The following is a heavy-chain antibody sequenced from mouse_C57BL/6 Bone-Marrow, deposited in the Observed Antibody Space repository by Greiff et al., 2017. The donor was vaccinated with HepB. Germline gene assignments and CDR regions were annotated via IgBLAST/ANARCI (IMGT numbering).Heavy chain of an antibody. V-gene: IGHV5-16*01. D-gene: IGHD1-1*01. CDR3: ARDIVLRSYWYFDV. CDR2: INYDGSST. Sequence: EVQLVESEGGLVQPGSSMKLSCTASGFTFSDYYMAWVRQVPEKGLEWVANINYDGSSTYYLDSLKSRFIITRDNAKNILYLQMSSLKSEDTATYYCARDIVLRSYWYFDVWGTGTTVTVSS. CDR1: GFTFSDYY. J-gene: IGHJ1*03.